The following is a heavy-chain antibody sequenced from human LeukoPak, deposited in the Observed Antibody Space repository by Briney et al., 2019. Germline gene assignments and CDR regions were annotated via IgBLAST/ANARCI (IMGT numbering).Heavy chain of an antibody. V-gene: IGHV1-3*01. CDR3: ARYCSSTSCPTYYFDY. CDR1: GYTFTSYG. J-gene: IGHJ4*02. CDR2: INAGNGNT. Sequence: ASVTVSCTASGYTFTSYGISWVRQAPGQRLEWMGWINAGNGNTKYSQKFQGRVTITRDTSASTAYMELSSLRSEDTAVYYCARYCSSTSCPTYYFDYWGQGTLVTVSS. D-gene: IGHD2-2*01.